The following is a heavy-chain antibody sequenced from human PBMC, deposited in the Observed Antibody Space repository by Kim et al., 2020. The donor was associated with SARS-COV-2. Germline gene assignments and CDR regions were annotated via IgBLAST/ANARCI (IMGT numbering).Heavy chain of an antibody. CDR3: AKVRNVEMANYYFDY. CDR1: GFTFDDYA. J-gene: IGHJ4*01. CDR2: ISWNSGSI. V-gene: IGHV3-9*01. D-gene: IGHD1-7*01. Sequence: GGSLRLSCAASGFTFDDYAMHWVRQAPGKGLEWVSGISWNSGSIGYADSVKGRFTISRDNAKNSLYMQMNSLRAEDTALYDCAKVRNVEMANYYFDYWG.